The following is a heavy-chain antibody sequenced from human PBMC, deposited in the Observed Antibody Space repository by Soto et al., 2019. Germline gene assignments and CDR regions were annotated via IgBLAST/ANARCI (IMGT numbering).Heavy chain of an antibody. CDR2: INHSGST. V-gene: IGHV4-34*01. CDR3: ARGWGRIFDY. D-gene: IGHD7-27*01. J-gene: IGHJ4*02. Sequence: QVQLQQWGAGLLKPSETLSLTCAVYGGSFSGYYWNWIRQPPGKGLEWIGEINHSGSTNYNPSLKSRVTISVDTSKNQLALKLSSVIAADTAVYYCARGWGRIFDYWGQGTLVTVSS. CDR1: GGSFSGYY.